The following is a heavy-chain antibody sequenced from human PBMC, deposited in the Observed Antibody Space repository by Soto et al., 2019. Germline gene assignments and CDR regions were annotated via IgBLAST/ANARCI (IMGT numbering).Heavy chain of an antibody. CDR2: INPDGGAT. V-gene: IGHV1-46*01. D-gene: IGHD2-15*01. J-gene: IGHJ5*02. CDR3: ARGDIVSVPASEGNRFDP. Sequence: QVQLVQSGAEVKMPGTSVKVSCKASGYSFTTYHIHWVRQAPGQGLEWLGFINPDGGATNYAQKFKGRLRLTKDTATSTVSMELSSLRHDDTAVFYCARGDIVSVPASEGNRFDPWGQGTLVTVS. CDR1: GYSFTTYH.